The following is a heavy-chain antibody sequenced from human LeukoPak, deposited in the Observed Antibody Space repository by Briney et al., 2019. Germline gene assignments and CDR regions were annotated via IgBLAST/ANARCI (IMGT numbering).Heavy chain of an antibody. D-gene: IGHD3-10*01. CDR3: GRESPGDISN. CDR1: GFTFNTYA. V-gene: IGHV3-23*01. Sequence: GGSLRLSCAASGFTFNTYAMNWVRQGPAKGLEWVSAISGGGGRTYYADSVKGRFTISRDNSKNTLYLEMNSLGADDTAINYCGRESPGDISNGGQGTLVTLSS. J-gene: IGHJ4*02. CDR2: ISGGGGRT.